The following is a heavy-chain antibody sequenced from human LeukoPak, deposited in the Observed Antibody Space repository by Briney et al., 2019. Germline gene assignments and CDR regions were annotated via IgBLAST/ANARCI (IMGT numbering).Heavy chain of an antibody. CDR3: AARTSNYYSIDY. CDR1: GFTFSDYS. CDR2: ISNDGSRK. V-gene: IGHV3-30-3*01. J-gene: IGHJ4*02. Sequence: GGSLRRSCAASGFTFSDYSMHWVRQAPGKGLEWVAVISNDGSRKFYGDTVKGRFTISRDNSKNTLYLQMNSLRAEDTAVYYCAARTSNYYSIDYWGQGTLVTVSS. D-gene: IGHD3/OR15-3a*01.